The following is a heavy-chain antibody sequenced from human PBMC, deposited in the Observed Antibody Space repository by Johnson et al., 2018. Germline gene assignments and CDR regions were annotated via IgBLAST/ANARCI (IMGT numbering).Heavy chain of an antibody. D-gene: IGHD1-26*01. Sequence: QVQLVQSGGGVVQPGRSXRLSCAASGFTFSSYAMHWVRQAPGKGLEWVALISYDRSNQYYADSVKGRFTIARDTSRNTLYLQMDSLRAEDTAVYYCAKEVFSGSYPTHYGMDVWGQGTTVTVSS. CDR1: GFTFSSYA. CDR3: AKEVFSGSYPTHYGMDV. V-gene: IGHV3-30*18. CDR2: ISYDRSNQ. J-gene: IGHJ6*02.